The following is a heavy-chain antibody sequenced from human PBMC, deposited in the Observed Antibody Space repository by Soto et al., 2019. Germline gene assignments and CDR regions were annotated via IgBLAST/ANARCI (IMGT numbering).Heavy chain of an antibody. CDR1: GFAFHTHA. CDR3: AKDRTPPLSLSPSSQAIKNLLVGQCFDS. Sequence: EVQLLESGGGLVQPGGSLRLSCAASGFAFHTHALSWVRQAPGKGLEWVSGISASGVTTYYADSVKGRFTISRDNSKTTAPLQMNSLRAEDTAFYYCAKDRTPPLSLSPSSQAIKNLLVGQCFDSWGQGTLVTVSS. J-gene: IGHJ4*02. V-gene: IGHV3-23*01. D-gene: IGHD2-8*02. CDR2: ISASGVTT.